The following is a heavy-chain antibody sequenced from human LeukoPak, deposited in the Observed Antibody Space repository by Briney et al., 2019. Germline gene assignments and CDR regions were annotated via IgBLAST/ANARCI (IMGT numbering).Heavy chain of an antibody. V-gene: IGHV3-23*01. Sequence: GGSLRLSCAASGFTFSSYAMSWFRQAPGKGLEWVSTISGSGGSTNYADSVKGRFTISRDNSKNTLNLQMNSLRAEDTAVYYCAKGNSGSYLMHFDYWGQGTLVTVSS. D-gene: IGHD1-26*01. CDR2: ISGSGGST. CDR1: GFTFSSYA. J-gene: IGHJ4*02. CDR3: AKGNSGSYLMHFDY.